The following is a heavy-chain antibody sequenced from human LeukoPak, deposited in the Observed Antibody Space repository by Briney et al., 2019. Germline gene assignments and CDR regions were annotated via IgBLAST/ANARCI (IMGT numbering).Heavy chain of an antibody. CDR3: ARVDTVVRGVKSLDY. V-gene: IGHV1-69*04. CDR1: GGTFSSYA. CDR2: IIPILGIA. J-gene: IGHJ4*02. D-gene: IGHD3-10*01. Sequence: GASVKVSCKASGGTFSSYAISWVRQAPGQGLEWMGRIIPILGIANYAQKFQGRVTITADKSTSTAYLELSSLRSEDTAVYYCARVDTVVRGVKSLDYWGQGTLVTVSS.